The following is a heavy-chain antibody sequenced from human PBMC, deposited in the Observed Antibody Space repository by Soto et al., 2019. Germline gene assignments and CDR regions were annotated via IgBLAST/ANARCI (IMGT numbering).Heavy chain of an antibody. V-gene: IGHV5-51*01. CDR2: IYPGDPDT. J-gene: IGHJ3*02. CDR1: GYSFTSYW. CDR3: ARQTTYYDILTGYYSDPDAFDI. D-gene: IGHD3-9*01. Sequence: PGESLKISCKGSGYSFTSYWIGWVRQMPGKGLEWMGIIYPGDPDTRYSPSFQGQVTISADKSISTAYLQWSSLKASDTAMYYCARQTTYYDILTGYYSDPDAFDIWGQGTMVTVSS.